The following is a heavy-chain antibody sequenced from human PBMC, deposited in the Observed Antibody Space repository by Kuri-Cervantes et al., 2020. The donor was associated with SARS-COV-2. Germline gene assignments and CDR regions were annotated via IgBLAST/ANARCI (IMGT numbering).Heavy chain of an antibody. CDR3: ARLSTVTDNYGMDV. Sequence: ESLKISCAVYGGSFSGYYWSWIRQPPGKGLEWIGEINHSGGTNYNPSLKSRVTISVDTSKNQFSLKLSSVTAADTAVYYCARLSTVTDNYGMDVWGQGTTVTVSS. D-gene: IGHD4-17*01. V-gene: IGHV4-34*01. J-gene: IGHJ6*02. CDR1: GGSFSGYY. CDR2: INHSGGT.